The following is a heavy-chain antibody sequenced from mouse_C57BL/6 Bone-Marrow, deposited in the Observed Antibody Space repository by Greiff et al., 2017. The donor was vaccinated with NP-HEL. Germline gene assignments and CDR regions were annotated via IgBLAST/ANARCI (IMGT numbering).Heavy chain of an antibody. CDR1: GYTFTSYW. CDR3: AITTVVGDYFDY. D-gene: IGHD1-1*01. J-gene: IGHJ2*01. Sequence: QVQLKQSGAELVMPGASVKLSCKASGYTFTSYWMHWVKQRPGQGLEWIGEIDPSDSYTNYNQKFKGKSTLTVDNTSHTAYMQLSSLTSEDAAVYYCAITTVVGDYFDYWGQGTTLTVSS. CDR2: IDPSDSYT. V-gene: IGHV1-69*01.